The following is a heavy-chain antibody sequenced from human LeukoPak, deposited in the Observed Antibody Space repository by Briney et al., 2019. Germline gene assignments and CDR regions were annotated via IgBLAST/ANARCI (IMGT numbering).Heavy chain of an antibody. Sequence: SETLSLTCAVYGASLSGYYWSWIRQPPGKGLEWIGEISHSGGTSYNPSLKSRVVISADASRKQFSLNLSSVTAADTAVYYCAILSSSRPDFWGQGNLVTVSS. J-gene: IGHJ4*02. CDR3: AILSSSRPDF. V-gene: IGHV4-34*01. CDR1: GASLSGYY. D-gene: IGHD6-6*01. CDR2: ISHSGGT.